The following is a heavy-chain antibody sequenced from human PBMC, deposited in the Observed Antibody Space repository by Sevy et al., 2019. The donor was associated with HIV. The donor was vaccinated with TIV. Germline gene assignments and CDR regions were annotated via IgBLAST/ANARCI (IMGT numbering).Heavy chain of an antibody. Sequence: ASVKVSCKASGYTFTSYGISWVRQAPGQGLEWMGWISAYNGNTNYAQKLQGRVTMTTDTSTSTAYTELRSLRSDDTAVYYCASSPDGAAADPYYYYGMDVWGQGTTVTVSS. D-gene: IGHD6-13*01. CDR1: GYTFTSYG. CDR2: ISAYNGNT. J-gene: IGHJ6*02. V-gene: IGHV1-18*01. CDR3: ASSPDGAAADPYYYYGMDV.